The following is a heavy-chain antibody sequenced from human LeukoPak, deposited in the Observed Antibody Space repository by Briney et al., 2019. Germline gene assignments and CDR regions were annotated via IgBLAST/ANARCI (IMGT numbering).Heavy chain of an antibody. J-gene: IGHJ4*02. CDR1: GFTFDDYA. D-gene: IGHD5-18*01. CDR3: AKDMGGYSYGYDY. CDR2: ISWNSGSI. Sequence: GRSLRLSCAASGFTFDDYAMHWVRQAPGKGLEWVSGISWNSGSIDYADSVKGRSTISRDNAKNSLYLQMNSLRAEDTALYYCAKDMGGYSYGYDYWGQGTLVTVSS. V-gene: IGHV3-9*01.